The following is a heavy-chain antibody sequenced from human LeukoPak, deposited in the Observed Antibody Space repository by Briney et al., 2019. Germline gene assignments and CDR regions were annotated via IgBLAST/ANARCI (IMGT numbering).Heavy chain of an antibody. CDR3: ARGRPHGNDY. CDR2: IASDGSST. Sequence: GGSLRLSCAASGITFSSYWMNWVRQAPGKGLVWVSRIASDGSSTTYADSVKGRFSISRDNARNTLYLQMNSLRVEDTAVYYCARGRPHGNDYWGQGTLVTVSS. J-gene: IGHJ4*02. V-gene: IGHV3-74*01. CDR1: GITFSSYW. D-gene: IGHD4-17*01.